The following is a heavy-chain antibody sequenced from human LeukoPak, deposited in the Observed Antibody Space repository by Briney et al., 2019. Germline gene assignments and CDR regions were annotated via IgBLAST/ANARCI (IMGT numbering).Heavy chain of an antibody. CDR2: IWHDGSNK. Sequence: GGSLRLSCAASGFTFSTYGMHWVRQAPGKGLEGVAVIWHDGSNKYYADSVKGRFTISRDNSKNTLYLQMNSLRAEDTAVYYCARGRFLEWLLYGIFDYWGQGTLVTVSS. CDR1: GFTFSTYG. D-gene: IGHD3-3*01. V-gene: IGHV3-30*19. CDR3: ARGRFLEWLLYGIFDY. J-gene: IGHJ4*02.